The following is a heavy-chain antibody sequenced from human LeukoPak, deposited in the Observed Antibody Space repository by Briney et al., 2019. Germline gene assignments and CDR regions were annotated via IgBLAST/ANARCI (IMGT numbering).Heavy chain of an antibody. V-gene: IGHV3-7*05. J-gene: IGHJ3*01. D-gene: IGHD3-22*01. Sequence: PGGSLRLSCAASGFIFSTYWMAWVRQAPGKGLEWVANINQDGSKKYYVDSVKGRFTISRDNAKNSLFLQMNSLRGEDTAVYYCARDDRFDGSGHYTAFDVWGQGTMVTVSS. CDR3: ARDDRFDGSGHYTAFDV. CDR2: INQDGSKK. CDR1: GFIFSTYW.